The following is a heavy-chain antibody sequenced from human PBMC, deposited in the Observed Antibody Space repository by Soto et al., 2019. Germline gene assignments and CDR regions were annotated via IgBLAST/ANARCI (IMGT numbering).Heavy chain of an antibody. CDR1: GFTFSSCA. J-gene: IGHJ6*02. V-gene: IGHV3-23*01. D-gene: IGHD1-26*01. CDR3: AKAPIVGAYYGMDV. CDR2: ISACGGST. Sequence: EVQLLESGGGLVQPGGSLRLSCVASGFTFSSCAMNWVRQAPGKGLERVSTISACGGSTYYADSVKGRFTISRDNSKNTLYLQMNSLRAEDTAVYYCAKAPIVGAYYGMDVWGQGTTVTVSS.